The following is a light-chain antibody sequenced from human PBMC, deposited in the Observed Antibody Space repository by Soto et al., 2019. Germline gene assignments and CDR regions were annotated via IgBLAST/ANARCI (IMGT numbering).Light chain of an antibody. V-gene: IGLV4-69*01. Sequence: QPVLTQSPSASASLGASVKLTCTLSSGHSSYAIAWHQQQPEKGPRYLMKLNSDCSHSKGDGIPDRFSGSSSGAERYLTISSRQSEDEADYYCQTWGTGMVFGGGTKLTVL. CDR1: SGHSSYA. J-gene: IGLJ2*01. CDR2: LNSDCSH. CDR3: QTWGTGMV.